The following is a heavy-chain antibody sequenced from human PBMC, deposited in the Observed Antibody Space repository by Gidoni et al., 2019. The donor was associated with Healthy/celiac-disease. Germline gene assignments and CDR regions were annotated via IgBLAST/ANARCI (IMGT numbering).Heavy chain of an antibody. CDR2: ISGSGGST. CDR1: GFTFSSDA. J-gene: IGHJ6*02. V-gene: IGHV3-23*01. D-gene: IGHD2-15*01. Sequence: EVQLLESGGGWVQPGGYLRLSCAAPGFTFSSDAMSWVRQAPGKGLEWVSAISGSGGSTYYADSVKGRFTISRDNSKNTLYLQMNSLRAEDTAVYYCAKDIVVVVAATLSNYYYYGMDVWGQGTTVTVSS. CDR3: AKDIVVVVAATLSNYYYYGMDV.